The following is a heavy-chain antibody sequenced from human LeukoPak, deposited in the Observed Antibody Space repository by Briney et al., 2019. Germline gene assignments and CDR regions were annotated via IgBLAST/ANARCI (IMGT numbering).Heavy chain of an antibody. CDR2: ISGSGGST. Sequence: GGSLRPSCAASGFTFSSYAMSWVRQAPGKGLEWVSDISGSGGSTYYADSVKGRFTISRDNSKNTLYLQMNSLRAEDTAVYYGAKGLTNQDYWGQGTQVTVSS. V-gene: IGHV3-23*01. CDR3: AKGLTNQDY. D-gene: IGHD4-11*01. J-gene: IGHJ4*02. CDR1: GFTFSSYA.